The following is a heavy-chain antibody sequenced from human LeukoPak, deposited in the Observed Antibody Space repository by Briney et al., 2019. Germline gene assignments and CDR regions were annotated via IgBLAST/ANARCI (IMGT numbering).Heavy chain of an antibody. CDR1: GGTFSSYA. Sequence: SVKVSCKASGGTFSSYAISWVRQAPGQGLEWMGGIIPIFGTANYAQKFQGRVTITADESTSTAYMELSSLRSEDTAVYYCARVGYCSSTSCYRNHQYYYYMDVWGKGTTVTVS. CDR2: IIPIFGTA. J-gene: IGHJ6*03. V-gene: IGHV1-69*13. D-gene: IGHD2-2*02. CDR3: ARVGYCSSTSCYRNHQYYYYMDV.